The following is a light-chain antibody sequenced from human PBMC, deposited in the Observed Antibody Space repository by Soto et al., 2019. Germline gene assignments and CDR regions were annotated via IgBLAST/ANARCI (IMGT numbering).Light chain of an antibody. CDR2: GAS. Sequence: EILMTQSPATLSVSPGERATLSCRASQSVSHNLAWYQQKPSQAPRLLFYGASIRAIGIPARFSGSGSGTEFTLTISSLQSEDFAIYDCQQSNNWPYTFGQGTKLEIK. CDR3: QQSNNWPYT. CDR1: QSVSHN. J-gene: IGKJ2*01. V-gene: IGKV3-15*01.